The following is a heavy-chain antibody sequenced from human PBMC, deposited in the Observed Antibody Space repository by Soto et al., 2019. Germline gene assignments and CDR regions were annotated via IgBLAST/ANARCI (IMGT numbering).Heavy chain of an antibody. CDR3: ARDRITGTYKTGYYGMDV. J-gene: IGHJ6*02. CDR2: INAGNGNT. Sequence: ASVKVSCKASGYTSTSDAMHGVRQAPGQRLEWMGWINAGNGNTKYSQKFQGRVTITRDTSASTAYMELSSLRSEDTAVYYCARDRITGTYKTGYYGMDVWGQGTTVTVSS. V-gene: IGHV1-3*01. CDR1: GYTSTSDA. D-gene: IGHD1-20*01.